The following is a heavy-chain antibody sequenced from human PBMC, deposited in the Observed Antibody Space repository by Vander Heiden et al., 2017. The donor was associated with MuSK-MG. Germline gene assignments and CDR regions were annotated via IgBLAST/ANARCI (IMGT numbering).Heavy chain of an antibody. Sequence: EVQLVETGGGLIQPGGSLRLSCAASGFTVSSNYMSWVRQAPGKGLEWVSVIYSGGSTDYADSVKGRFTISRENSKNTLYIKMTSLRAEDTAVDYCARRNYFDYWGQGTMVTVYS. CDR1: GFTVSSNY. CDR2: IYSGGST. CDR3: ARRNYFDY. J-gene: IGHJ4*02. V-gene: IGHV3-53*02.